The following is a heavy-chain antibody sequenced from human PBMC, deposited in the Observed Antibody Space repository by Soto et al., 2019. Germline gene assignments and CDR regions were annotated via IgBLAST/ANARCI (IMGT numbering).Heavy chain of an antibody. D-gene: IGHD2-2*01. V-gene: IGHV3-64D*06. CDR1: GFTFSSCA. CDR2: ISSNGAAT. Sequence: GGSLRLSCSASGFTFSSCAMHWVRQAAGKGLEYVSGISSNGAATYYAESVKDRFIISRDNSRNTLFLQVNSLTGEDTAVYYCIKDRRSTRRAMDVWGQGTTDTVSS. CDR3: IKDRRSTRRAMDV. J-gene: IGHJ6*02.